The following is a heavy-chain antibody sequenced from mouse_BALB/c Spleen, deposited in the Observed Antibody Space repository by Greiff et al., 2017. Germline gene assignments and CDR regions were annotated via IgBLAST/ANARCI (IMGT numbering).Heavy chain of an antibody. CDR3: ARASWFAY. D-gene: IGHD2-10*02. CDR2: ISSGGST. CDR1: GFTFSSYA. Sequence: DVQLQESGGGLVKPGGSLKLSCAASGFTFSSYAMSWVRQTPEKRLEWVASISSGGSTYYPDGVKGRFTISRDNARNILYLQMSSLRSEDTAMYYCARASWFAYWGQGTLVTVSA. J-gene: IGHJ3*01. V-gene: IGHV5-6-5*01.